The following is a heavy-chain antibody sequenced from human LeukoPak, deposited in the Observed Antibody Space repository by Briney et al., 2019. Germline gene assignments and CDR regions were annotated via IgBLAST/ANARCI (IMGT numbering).Heavy chain of an antibody. J-gene: IGHJ6*03. CDR2: IYYSGST. D-gene: IGHD6-6*01. Sequence: SETLSLTCTVSGGSISSSSYYWGWIRQPPGKGLEWIGSIYYSGSTYYNPSLKSRVTISVDTSKNQFSLKLSSVTAADTAVYYCARHGSIAAPDYYYYMDVWGKGTTVTVSS. CDR1: GGSISSSSYY. CDR3: ARHGSIAAPDYYYYMDV. V-gene: IGHV4-39*01.